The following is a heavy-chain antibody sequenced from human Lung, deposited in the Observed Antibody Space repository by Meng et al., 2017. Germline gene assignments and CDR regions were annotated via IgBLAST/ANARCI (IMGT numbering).Heavy chain of an antibody. D-gene: IGHD6-13*01. V-gene: IGHV1-18*01. J-gene: IGHJ2*01. Sequence: QVPLGQSGAGAKEPGASMKASCKASGYIFTNYDISWVRQAPGQGLEWMGWISVKNGEAKYPQNFQGRVTMTTDTTTSTAYMELRSLTSDDTAVYYCARYVPNGSFWYFDFWGRGTLVTVSS. CDR1: GYIFTNYD. CDR3: ARYVPNGSFWYFDF. CDR2: ISVKNGEA.